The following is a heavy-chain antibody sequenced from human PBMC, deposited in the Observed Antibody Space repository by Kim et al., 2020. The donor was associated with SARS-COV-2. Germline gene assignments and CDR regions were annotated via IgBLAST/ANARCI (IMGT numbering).Heavy chain of an antibody. Sequence: SGPTLVKPTQTLTLTCTFSGFSLSTSGVGVGWIRQPPGKALEWLALIYWDDDKRYSPSLKSRLTITKDTSKNQVVLTMTNMDPVDTATYYCARASGGAYYFYYYGMDVWGQGTTVTVSS. V-gene: IGHV2-5*02. CDR2: IYWDDDK. CDR3: ARASGGAYYFYYYGMDV. J-gene: IGHJ6*02. D-gene: IGHD2-15*01. CDR1: GFSLSTSGVG.